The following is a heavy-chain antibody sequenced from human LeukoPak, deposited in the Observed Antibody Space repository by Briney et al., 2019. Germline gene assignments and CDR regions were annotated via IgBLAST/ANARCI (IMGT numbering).Heavy chain of an antibody. D-gene: IGHD1-26*01. CDR1: GLTFNYYN. CDR3: ARDGVVGATKCGHFDF. J-gene: IGHJ4*02. V-gene: IGHV3-21*01. Sequence: GESLTLSCAASGLTFNYYNMDWVRQAPGKGLEWVSSITTSSSYIYYADSVRGRFTISRDNAKNSLYLQMSSLRAEDTAVYYCARDGVVGATKCGHFDFWGQGTRVTVSS. CDR2: ITTSSSYI.